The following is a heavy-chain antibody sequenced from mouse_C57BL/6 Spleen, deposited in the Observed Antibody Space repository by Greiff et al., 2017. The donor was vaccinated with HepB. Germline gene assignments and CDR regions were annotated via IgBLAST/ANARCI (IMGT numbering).Heavy chain of an antibody. CDR2: ISSGSSTI. CDR3: ARITTVVGGSLDD. Sequence: EVQRVESGGGLVKPGGSLKLSCAASGFTFSDYGMHWVRQAPEKGLEWVAYISSGSSTIYYADTVKGRFTISRDNAKNALFLQMTSLRSEDTAIYYCARITTVVGGSLDDWGTGTTVTVSS. J-gene: IGHJ1*03. CDR1: GFTFSDYG. D-gene: IGHD1-1*01. V-gene: IGHV5-17*01.